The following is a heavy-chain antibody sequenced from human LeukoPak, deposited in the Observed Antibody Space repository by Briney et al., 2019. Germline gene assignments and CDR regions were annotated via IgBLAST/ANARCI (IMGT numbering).Heavy chain of an antibody. Sequence: YYADSVKGRFTFCRDNSKNTLYQMNSLKAEDTAVYYCARGLLNRGLAVAGGFGHWGQGTLLTVSS. D-gene: IGHD6-19*01. CDR3: ARGLLNRGLAVAGGFGH. J-gene: IGHJ4*02. V-gene: IGHV3-30*01.